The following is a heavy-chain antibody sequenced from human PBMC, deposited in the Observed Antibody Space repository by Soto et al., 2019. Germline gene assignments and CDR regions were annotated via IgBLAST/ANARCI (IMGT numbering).Heavy chain of an antibody. V-gene: IGHV3-23*01. CDR3: AKDRTPTKIYCGCDCSPSYYFDY. Sequence: ESGGGLVQPGGSLRLSCAASGFTFSSYAMSWVRQAPGKGLEWVSAISGSGGSTYYADSVKGRFTISRDNSKNTLYLQMNSLRAEDTAVYYCAKDRTPTKIYCGCDCSPSYYFDYWGQGTLVTVSS. CDR2: ISGSGGST. J-gene: IGHJ4*02. D-gene: IGHD2-21*02. CDR1: GFTFSSYA.